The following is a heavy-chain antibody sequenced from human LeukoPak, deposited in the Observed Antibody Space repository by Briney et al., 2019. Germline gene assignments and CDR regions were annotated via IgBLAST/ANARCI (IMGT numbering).Heavy chain of an antibody. D-gene: IGHD3-16*01. V-gene: IGHV4-59*01. Sequence: EPSQTLSLTCTVSGGSISSYYWSWIRQPPGKGLEWIGYIYYSGSTNYNPSLKSRVIISLDTSKNQFSLKLSSVTAADTAVYYCVTRGGAADLDWAFDIWGQGTMVTVSS. CDR3: VTRGGAADLDWAFDI. CDR1: GGSISSYY. J-gene: IGHJ3*02. CDR2: IYYSGST.